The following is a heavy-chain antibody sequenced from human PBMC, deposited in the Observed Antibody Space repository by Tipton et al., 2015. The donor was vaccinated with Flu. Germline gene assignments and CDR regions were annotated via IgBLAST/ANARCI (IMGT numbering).Heavy chain of an antibody. CDR2: IHRSGTT. CDR1: GFTVSSNY. Sequence: LRLSCEASGFTVSSNYMNWVRQAPGKGLEWIGNIHRSGTTYYNPSLRGRVTILVDRSKNQFSLKLSSVTAADTAVYYCARRDYSNYVSVPKNWFDSWGQGILVTVSS. D-gene: IGHD4-11*01. J-gene: IGHJ5*01. V-gene: IGHV4-38-2*01. CDR3: ARRDYSNYVSVPKNWFDS.